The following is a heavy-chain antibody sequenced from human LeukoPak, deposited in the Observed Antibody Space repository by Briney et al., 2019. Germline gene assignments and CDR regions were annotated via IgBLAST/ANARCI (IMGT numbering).Heavy chain of an antibody. CDR3: AKGGHLWFGELFDY. Sequence: PGGSLRLSCAASGFTFSSYAMSWVRQAPGKGLEWVSAISGSGGSTYYADFVKGRFTISRDNSKNTLYLQMNSLRAEDTAVYYCAKGGHLWFGELFDYWGQGTLVTVSS. J-gene: IGHJ4*02. V-gene: IGHV3-23*01. CDR2: ISGSGGST. D-gene: IGHD3-10*01. CDR1: GFTFSSYA.